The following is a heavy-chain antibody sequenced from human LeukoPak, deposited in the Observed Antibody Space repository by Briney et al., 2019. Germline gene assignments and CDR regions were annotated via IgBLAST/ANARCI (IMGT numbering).Heavy chain of an antibody. CDR1: DDSITMYY. CDR2: IYYSGST. V-gene: IGHV4-59*12. Sequence: SETLSLTCSVSDDSITMYYWTWIRQPPGKGLEWIGYIYYSGSTNYNPSLKSRVTISVDKSKNQFSLKLSSVTAADTAVYYCASGGKLRYFDWLLEGSWFDPWGQGTLVTVSS. CDR3: ASGGKLRYFDWLLEGSWFDP. D-gene: IGHD3-9*01. J-gene: IGHJ5*02.